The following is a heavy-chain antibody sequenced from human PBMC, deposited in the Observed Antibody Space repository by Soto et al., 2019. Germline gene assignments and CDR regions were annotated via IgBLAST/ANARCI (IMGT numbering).Heavy chain of an antibody. Sequence: KSSETLSLTCTVSGGSISSSSYYWGWIRQPPGKGLEWIGSIYYSGSTYYNPSLKSRVTISVDTSKNQFSLKLSSVTAADTAVYYCTRQGVDYDFWSGYTARWFDPWGQGTLVTVSS. J-gene: IGHJ5*02. V-gene: IGHV4-39*01. CDR3: TRQGVDYDFWSGYTARWFDP. CDR1: GGSISSSSYY. CDR2: IYYSGST. D-gene: IGHD3-3*01.